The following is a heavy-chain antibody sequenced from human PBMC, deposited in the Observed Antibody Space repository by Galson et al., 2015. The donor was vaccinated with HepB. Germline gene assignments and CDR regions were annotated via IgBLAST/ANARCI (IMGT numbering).Heavy chain of an antibody. J-gene: IGHJ5*02. CDR1: GYSFTSYW. CDR3: ARHYKAYYYGSGSYYNDGWFDP. CDR2: IYPGDSDT. Sequence: QSGAEVKKPGESLKISCKGSGYSFTSYWIGWVRQMPGKGLEWMGIIYPGDSDTRYSPSFQGQVTISADKSISTAYLQWSSLKASDTAMYYCARHYKAYYYGSGSYYNDGWFDPWGQGTLVTVSS. V-gene: IGHV5-51*01. D-gene: IGHD3-10*01.